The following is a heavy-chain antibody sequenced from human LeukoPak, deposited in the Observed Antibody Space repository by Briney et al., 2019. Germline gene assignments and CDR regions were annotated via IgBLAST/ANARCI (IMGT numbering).Heavy chain of an antibody. CDR3: ARGGYGYGISSSPFGY. Sequence: SETLSLTCAVYGGSFSGYYWSWIRQPPGKGLEWIGEINHSGSTNYNPSLKSRVTISVDTSKNQFSLKLSSVTAADTAVYYCARGGYGYGISSSPFGYWGQGTLVTVSS. J-gene: IGHJ4*02. CDR2: INHSGST. D-gene: IGHD5-18*01. CDR1: GGSFSGYY. V-gene: IGHV4-34*01.